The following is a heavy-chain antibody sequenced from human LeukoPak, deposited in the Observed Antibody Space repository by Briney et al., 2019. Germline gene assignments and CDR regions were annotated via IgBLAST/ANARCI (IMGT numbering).Heavy chain of an antibody. V-gene: IGHV1-18*01. J-gene: IGHJ6*02. CDR2: ISAYNGNT. CDR3: ARDSEARYYYYGMDV. CDR1: GYTFTSYG. Sequence: GASAKVSCKASGYTFTSYGISWVRQAPGQGLEWMGWISAYNGNTNYAQKLQGRVTMTTDTSTSTAYMELRSLRSDDTAVYYCARDSEARYYYYGMDVWGQGTTVTVSS.